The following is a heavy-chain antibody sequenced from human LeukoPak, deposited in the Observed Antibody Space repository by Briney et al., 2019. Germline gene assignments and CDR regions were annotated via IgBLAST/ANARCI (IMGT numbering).Heavy chain of an antibody. J-gene: IGHJ3*02. Sequence: GRSLRLSCAASGFTFHDYAMHWVRQAPGKGLEWVSGISWNSGSIAYADSVKGRFTISRDNAKNSLYLQMNSLRAEDTALYYCARARDEAFDIWGQGTMVTVPS. V-gene: IGHV3-9*01. CDR3: ARARDEAFDI. D-gene: IGHD5-24*01. CDR1: GFTFHDYA. CDR2: ISWNSGSI.